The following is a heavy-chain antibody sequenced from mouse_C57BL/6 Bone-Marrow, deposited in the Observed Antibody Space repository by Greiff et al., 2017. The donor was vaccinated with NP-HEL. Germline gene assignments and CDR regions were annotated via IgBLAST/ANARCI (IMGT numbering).Heavy chain of an antibody. CDR1: GYTFTDYY. D-gene: IGHD1-1*01. Sequence: EVQLQQSGPVLVKPGASVKMSCKASGYTFTDYYMNWVKQSHGKSLEWIGVINPYNGGTSYNQKCKGKATLTVDKSSSTAYMELNSLTSEDSAVYYCLTTVVAHWYFDVWGTGTTVTVSS. J-gene: IGHJ1*03. CDR3: LTTVVAHWYFDV. CDR2: INPYNGGT. V-gene: IGHV1-19*01.